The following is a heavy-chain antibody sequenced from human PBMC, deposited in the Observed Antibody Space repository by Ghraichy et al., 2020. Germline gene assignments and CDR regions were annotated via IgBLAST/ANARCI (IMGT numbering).Heavy chain of an antibody. Sequence: GESLNISCAASGFTFSDNWMHWVRQAPGKGLVWVSRMNSDGSSILYADSVKGRFTISRDNAKNTLFLQMNSLRAEDTALYYCAKRSALGGFYDYWGRGTLVTVSS. D-gene: IGHD7-27*01. CDR3: AKRSALGGFYDY. V-gene: IGHV3-74*01. J-gene: IGHJ4*02. CDR1: GFTFSDNW. CDR2: MNSDGSSI.